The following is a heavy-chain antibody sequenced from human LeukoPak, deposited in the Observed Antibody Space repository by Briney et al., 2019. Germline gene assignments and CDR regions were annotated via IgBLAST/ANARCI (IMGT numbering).Heavy chain of an antibody. CDR1: GFTFSSYG. Sequence: GSLRLSCAASGFTFSSYGMHWVRQAPGKGLEWVAVISYDGSNKYYADSVKGRFTISRDSSKNTLYLQMNSLRAEDTAVYYCAKDSTGYSYGPEDYWGQGTLVTVSS. D-gene: IGHD5-18*01. V-gene: IGHV3-30*18. CDR2: ISYDGSNK. J-gene: IGHJ4*02. CDR3: AKDSTGYSYGPEDY.